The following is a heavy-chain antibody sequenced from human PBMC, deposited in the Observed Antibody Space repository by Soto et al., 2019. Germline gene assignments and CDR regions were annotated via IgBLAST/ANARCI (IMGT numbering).Heavy chain of an antibody. J-gene: IGHJ3*02. D-gene: IGHD1-26*01. CDR3: ARRGGSYYDAFDI. Sequence: GESLKNSYKGSGYSFTSYWIGLVRQMPGKGLEWMGIIYPGDSDTRYSPSFQGQVTISADKSISTAYLQWSSLKASDTAMYYCARRGGSYYDAFDIWGQGTMVTVSS. CDR2: IYPGDSDT. V-gene: IGHV5-51*01. CDR1: GYSFTSYW.